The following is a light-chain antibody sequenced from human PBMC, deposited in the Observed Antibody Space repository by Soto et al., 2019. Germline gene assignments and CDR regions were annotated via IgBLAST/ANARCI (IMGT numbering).Light chain of an antibody. CDR1: SSDVGGYNY. CDR2: EVS. J-gene: IGLJ1*01. CDR3: SSYTSSIYV. V-gene: IGLV2-14*01. Sequence: QSVLTQPASVSGSPGQSITISCTGTSSDVGGYNYVSWYQQHPGKAPKLMIYEVSNRPSGVSNRFSCSKSGNTASLTISGLQAEDEADYYCSSYTSSIYVFGTGTKVTVL.